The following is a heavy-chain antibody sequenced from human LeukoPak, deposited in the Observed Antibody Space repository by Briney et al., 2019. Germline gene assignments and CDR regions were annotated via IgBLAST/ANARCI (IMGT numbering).Heavy chain of an antibody. V-gene: IGHV4-39*01. Sequence: SETLSLTCAVSGGSISSVNYYWGWIRQSPGKGLECIGTIDFSGSTNYNPSLKSRITTSVDTTKNQISLKLKSVTAADTAVYYCAARGDHQVLLRNDVDVWGQGITVTVSS. J-gene: IGHJ6*02. D-gene: IGHD2-2*01. CDR1: GGSISSVNYY. CDR2: IDFSGST. CDR3: AARGDHQVLLRNDVDV.